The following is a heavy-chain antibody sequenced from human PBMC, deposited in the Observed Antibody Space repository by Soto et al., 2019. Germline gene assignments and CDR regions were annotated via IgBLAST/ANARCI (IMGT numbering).Heavy chain of an antibody. CDR2: ISAYNGNT. D-gene: IGHD3-9*01. J-gene: IGHJ4*02. CDR1: GYTFTSYG. CDR3: ARDVHDILTGYYSVDY. Sequence: GXSVKVSCKASGYTFTSYGISWGRQAPVQGLEWMGWISAYNGNTNYAQKLQGRVTMTTDTSTSTAYMELRSLRSDDTAVYYCARDVHDILTGYYSVDYWGQGTLVTVSS. V-gene: IGHV1-18*04.